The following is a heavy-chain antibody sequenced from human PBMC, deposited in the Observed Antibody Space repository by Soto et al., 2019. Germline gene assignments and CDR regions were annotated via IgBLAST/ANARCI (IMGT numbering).Heavy chain of an antibody. CDR3: AKDSYGFDYYYYGMDV. Sequence: LRLSCAASGFTFSSYAMSWVRQAPGKGLEWVSAISGSGGSTYYADSVKGRFTTSRDNSKNTLYLQMNSLRAEDTAVYYCAKDSYGFDYYYYGMDVWGQGTTVTVSS. CDR2: ISGSGGST. J-gene: IGHJ6*02. V-gene: IGHV3-23*01. D-gene: IGHD5-18*01. CDR1: GFTFSSYA.